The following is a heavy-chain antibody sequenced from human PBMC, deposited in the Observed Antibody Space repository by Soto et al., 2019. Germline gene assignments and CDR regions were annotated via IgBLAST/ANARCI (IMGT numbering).Heavy chain of an antibody. V-gene: IGHV1-69*01. CDR2: IIPMFRTA. CDR1: GGTFSSDA. CDR3: AREWLQGFFDY. D-gene: IGHD5-12*01. Sequence: QVQLVQSGAEVKKPGSSVKVSCKASGGTFSSDATSWVRQAPGQGLEWMGGIIPMFRTANYAQKFQGRVTITADESTSTAYMEASSLTSEDTAVYYCAREWLQGFFDYWGQGTLVTVSS. J-gene: IGHJ4*02.